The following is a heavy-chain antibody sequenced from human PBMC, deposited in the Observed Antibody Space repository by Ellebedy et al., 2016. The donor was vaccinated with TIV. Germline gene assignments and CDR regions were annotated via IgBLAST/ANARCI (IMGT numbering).Heavy chain of an antibody. D-gene: IGHD6-19*01. J-gene: IGHJ4*02. CDR1: GFTFNNYA. CDR2: NSYSGIT. Sequence: ESLKISCAASGFTFNNYAMSWIRQPPGKGLEWIGYNSYSGITNHSPSLRGRVTISVDTSKNQFSLNLKFMTAADTGIYYCARGVYTSGWYDYWGQGFPVTVSS. CDR3: ARGVYTSGWYDY. V-gene: IGHV4-59*01.